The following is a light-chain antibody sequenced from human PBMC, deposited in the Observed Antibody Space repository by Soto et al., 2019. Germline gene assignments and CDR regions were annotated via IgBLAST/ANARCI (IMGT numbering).Light chain of an antibody. CDR2: KAS. CDR1: QSISSW. J-gene: IGKJ5*01. CDR3: QHYNSYSEA. V-gene: IGKV1-5*03. Sequence: DIQMTQSPSTLSASVGDRVTITCRASQSISSWLAWYQQKPGKAPNLLIHKASHLESGVPSRFSGSGSGTEFTLTISSLQPDDFATYYCQHYNSYSEAFGQGTRLEI.